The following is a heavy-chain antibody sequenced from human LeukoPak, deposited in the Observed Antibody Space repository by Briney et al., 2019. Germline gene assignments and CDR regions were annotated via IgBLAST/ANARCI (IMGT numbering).Heavy chain of an antibody. D-gene: IGHD5-24*01. CDR2: IYYSGSP. V-gene: IGHV4-31*03. CDR1: GGSISRGGYY. Sequence: PSETPSLTCTASGGSISRGGYYWSWIRQRPGKGLEWIGFIYYSGSPNYNPSLKSRGTISVDTSKNQFSLKLTSVTVADTAVYYCARGDPADFDYWGQGTLVTVSS. J-gene: IGHJ4*02. CDR3: ARGDPADFDY.